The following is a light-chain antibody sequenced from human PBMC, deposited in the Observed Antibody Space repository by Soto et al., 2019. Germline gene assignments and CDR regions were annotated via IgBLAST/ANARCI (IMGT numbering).Light chain of an antibody. CDR2: GAS. Sequence: ESVLAQSPGTPSLSPEERAXXXXXXXQSVSSIYLAWYQQKPGQAPRLLIYGASSRATGIPDRFSGSGSGTDFTLTISRLEPEDFAVYYCQQYGSSRWTFGQGTKVDIK. CDR1: QSVSSIY. V-gene: IGKV3-20*01. CDR3: QQYGSSRWT. J-gene: IGKJ1*01.